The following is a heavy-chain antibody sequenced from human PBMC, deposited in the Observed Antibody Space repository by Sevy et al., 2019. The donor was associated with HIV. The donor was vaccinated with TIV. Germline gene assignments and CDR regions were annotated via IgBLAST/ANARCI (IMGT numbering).Heavy chain of an antibody. J-gene: IGHJ4*02. V-gene: IGHV3-23*01. CDR2: LSFGCGEI. CDR3: AREGCTKPHDY. D-gene: IGHD2-8*01. CDR1: GCTFSKYS. Sequence: LSLTCAASGCTFSKYSMSWVRQRPGKGLEWVSTLSFGCGEINYADSVKGRFTISRDNSKSSVYLQMNNLRPEDTAVYYCAREGCTKPHDYWGQGTLVTVSS.